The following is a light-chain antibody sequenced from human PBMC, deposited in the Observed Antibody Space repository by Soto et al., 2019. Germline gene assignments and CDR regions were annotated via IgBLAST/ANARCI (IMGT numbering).Light chain of an antibody. V-gene: IGKV1-5*03. J-gene: IGKJ1*01. CDR3: QQYTSYSEA. Sequence: DIQMTQSPSTLSGSVGDRVTITCRASQTISSWLAWYQQKPGKAPKLLIYKASTLKSRVPSRFSGSGSGTEFTLNISSLQPDDFETNYCQQYTSYSEAFGQGNKVELK. CDR2: KAS. CDR1: QTISSW.